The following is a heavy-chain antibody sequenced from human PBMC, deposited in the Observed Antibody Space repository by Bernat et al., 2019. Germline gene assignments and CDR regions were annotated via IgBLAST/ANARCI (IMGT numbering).Heavy chain of an antibody. CDR3: ARDLWIQLWPPIFDL. CDR2: ISAYNGNT. V-gene: IGHV1-18*01. D-gene: IGHD5-18*01. Sequence: QVQLVQSGAEVKKPGASVKVSCKASGYTFTSYGISWVRQAPGQGLEWMGWISAYNGNTNYAQKLQGRVTMTTVTSTSTAYMELRSLRSDDTAVYYCARDLWIQLWPPIFDLWGRGTLVTVSS. J-gene: IGHJ2*01. CDR1: GYTFTSYG.